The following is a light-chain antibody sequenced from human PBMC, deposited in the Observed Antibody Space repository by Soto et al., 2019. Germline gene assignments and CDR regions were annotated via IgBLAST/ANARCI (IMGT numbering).Light chain of an antibody. CDR2: AAS. Sequence: DIQMTQSPSTLSASVGDRVTITCRASQGIGNWLAWYQQKPGKAPKLLIYAASNLDSGVPSCFSGSGSGTEFILIITSLPDDVFVYYHYQHYNSYWTFGQGTKVEFK. CDR1: QGIGNW. CDR3: QHYNSYWT. V-gene: IGKV1-5*01. J-gene: IGKJ1*01.